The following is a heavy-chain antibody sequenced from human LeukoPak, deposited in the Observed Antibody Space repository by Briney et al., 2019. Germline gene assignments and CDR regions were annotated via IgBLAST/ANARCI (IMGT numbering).Heavy chain of an antibody. CDR2: IYSGGAI. D-gene: IGHD5-12*01. CDR3: ARGQGYSGYDD. CDR1: GFAVGRNY. J-gene: IGHJ4*02. Sequence: GGSLRLSCVASGFAVGRNYMSWVCQAPGKGLECVSLIYSGGAIRYADSVKGRFTISRDSSKNSLYLQMNSLRDEDTAVYYCARGQGYSGYDDWGQGTLVTVSS. V-gene: IGHV3-53*01.